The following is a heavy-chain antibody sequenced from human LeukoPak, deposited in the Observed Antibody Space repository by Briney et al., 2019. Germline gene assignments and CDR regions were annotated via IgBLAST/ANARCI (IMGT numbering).Heavy chain of an antibody. CDR3: AKGGVYYYDSSGYYGY. D-gene: IGHD3-22*01. CDR1: GFTVSSNY. CDR2: IYSGGST. J-gene: IGHJ4*02. V-gene: IGHV3-53*01. Sequence: GGSLRLSCAASGFTVSSNYMSWVRQAPGKGLEWVSVIYSGGSTYYADSVKGRFTISRDNSKNTLYLQMNSLRAEDTAVYYCAKGGVYYYDSSGYYGYWGQGTLVTVSS.